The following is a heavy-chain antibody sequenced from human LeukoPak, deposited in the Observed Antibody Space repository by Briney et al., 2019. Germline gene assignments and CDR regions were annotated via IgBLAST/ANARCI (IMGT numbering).Heavy chain of an antibody. J-gene: IGHJ6*03. V-gene: IGHV3-11*01. CDR2: ISSSDNTI. CDR1: GFTFSDSY. Sequence: PGGSLRLSCAASGFTFSDSYMSWVRQAPGKGLEWLSSISSSDNTIYYADSVKGRLTVSRDNAKNSLSLQMNSLRVEDTAMYFCARADFGVLIIGYYYFYMDDWGKGTTVTVSS. D-gene: IGHD3-3*01. CDR3: ARADFGVLIIGYYYFYMDD.